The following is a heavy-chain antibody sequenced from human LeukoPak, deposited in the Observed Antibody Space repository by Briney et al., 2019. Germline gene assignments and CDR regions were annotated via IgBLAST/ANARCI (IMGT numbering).Heavy chain of an antibody. D-gene: IGHD3-3*01. CDR2: MNPNSGNT. CDR1: GYTFTSYD. Sequence: ASVKVSCKASGYTFTSYDINWVRQATGQGLEWMGWMNPNSGNTGYAQKFQGRVTITRNTSISTAYMELSSLRSEDTVVYYCARGLRFLEWANDYWGQGTLVTVSS. CDR3: ARGLRFLEWANDY. V-gene: IGHV1-8*03. J-gene: IGHJ4*02.